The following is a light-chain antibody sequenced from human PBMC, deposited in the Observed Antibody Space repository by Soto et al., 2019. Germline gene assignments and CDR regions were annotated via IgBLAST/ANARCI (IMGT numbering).Light chain of an antibody. CDR3: QQYYSTPWT. Sequence: IVMTQSPDSLAVSLGERATINCKSSQNVLYSSNNKNYLAWYQQKLGQPPKLLIRWASSRESGVPDRFSGSGSGTDFTLTISSLQAEDVAVYYCQQYYSTPWTFGQGTKVDNK. J-gene: IGKJ1*01. CDR2: WAS. V-gene: IGKV4-1*01. CDR1: QNVLYSSNNKNY.